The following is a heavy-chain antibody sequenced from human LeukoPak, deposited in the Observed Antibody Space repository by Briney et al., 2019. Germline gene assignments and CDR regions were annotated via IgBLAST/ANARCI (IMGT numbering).Heavy chain of an antibody. CDR1: GFTFSSYA. V-gene: IGHV3-23*01. Sequence: GGSLRLSCAASGFTFSSYAMSWVRQAPGKGLEWVSVMSGSGGSTYYADSVKGRFTISRDNSKNTLYLQMNSLRAEDTAVYYCVKVAPSDYYDTTGYWGDHWGQGTLVTVSS. CDR3: VKVAPSDYYDTTGYWGDH. D-gene: IGHD3-22*01. J-gene: IGHJ4*02. CDR2: MSGSGGST.